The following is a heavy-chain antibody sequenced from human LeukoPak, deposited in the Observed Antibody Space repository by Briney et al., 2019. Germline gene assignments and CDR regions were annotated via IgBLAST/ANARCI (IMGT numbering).Heavy chain of an antibody. Sequence: SETLSLTCTVSGYSISSGYYWGWIRQPPGKGLEWIGSIYHSGSTYYNPSLKSRVTISVDTSKNQFSLKLSSVTAADTAVYYCARNSEEGYSGYHSFFDYWGQGTPVTVSS. CDR3: ARNSEEGYSGYHSFFDY. V-gene: IGHV4-38-2*02. J-gene: IGHJ4*02. CDR1: GYSISSGYY. CDR2: IYHSGST. D-gene: IGHD5-12*01.